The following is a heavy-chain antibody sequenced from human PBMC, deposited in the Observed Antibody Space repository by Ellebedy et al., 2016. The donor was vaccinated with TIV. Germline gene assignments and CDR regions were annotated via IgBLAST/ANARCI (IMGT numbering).Heavy chain of an antibody. Sequence: SVKVSCXASGFTFTSSAVQWVRQARGQRLEWIGWIVVGSGNTNYAQKFQERVTITRDMSTSTAYMELSSLRSEDTAVYYCAAGPPQGWWLMDVWGQGTTVTVSS. CDR3: AAGPPQGWWLMDV. V-gene: IGHV1-58*01. CDR1: GFTFTSSA. CDR2: IVVGSGNT. J-gene: IGHJ6*02. D-gene: IGHD2-8*02.